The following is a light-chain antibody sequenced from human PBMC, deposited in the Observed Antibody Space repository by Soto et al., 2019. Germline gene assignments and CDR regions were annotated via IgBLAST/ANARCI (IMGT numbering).Light chain of an antibody. CDR3: QQYNSYSPPWT. CDR2: DVS. CDR1: QSISSW. J-gene: IGKJ1*01. V-gene: IGKV1-5*01. Sequence: DIQMTQSPSTLSASVGDRVTITCRASQSISSWLAWYQQKPGNAPKLLIYDVSSLERGVPSRFSGSGSGTDFTLTISSLQPDDFATYYCQQYNSYSPPWTFGQGTKVDIK.